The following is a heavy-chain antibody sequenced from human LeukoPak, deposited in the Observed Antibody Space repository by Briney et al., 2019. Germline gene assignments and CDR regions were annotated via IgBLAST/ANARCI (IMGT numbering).Heavy chain of an antibody. CDR3: AEGPHEGYFDWLGNFDY. CDR2: ISWNSGSI. J-gene: IGHJ4*02. Sequence: PGRSLRLSCAASGFTFDDYAMHWVRQAPGKGLEWVSGISWNSGSIGYADSVKGRFTISRDNAKNSLYLQMNSLRAEDTALYYCAEGPHEGYFDWLGNFDYWGQGTLVTVSS. V-gene: IGHV3-9*01. D-gene: IGHD3-9*01. CDR1: GFTFDDYA.